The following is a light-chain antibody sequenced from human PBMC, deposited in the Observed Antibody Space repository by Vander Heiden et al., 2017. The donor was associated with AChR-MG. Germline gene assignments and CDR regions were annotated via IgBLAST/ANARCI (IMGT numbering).Light chain of an antibody. CDR3: QAWDTNTVV. J-gene: IGLJ2*01. CDR1: TLGEKY. Sequence: SYAFTQPPSASVSPGLTASITCSGDTLGEKYAYWNQQKPGLSTGLFIDLDTKRPSGIPERFSGSNPGNTATLTNSGTQVMDEADYYCQAWDTNTVVFGGGTRLTVL. V-gene: IGLV3-1*01. CDR2: LDT.